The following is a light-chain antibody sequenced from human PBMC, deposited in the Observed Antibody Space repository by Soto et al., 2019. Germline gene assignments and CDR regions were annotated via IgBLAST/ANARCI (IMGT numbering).Light chain of an antibody. CDR3: QQYGRSPPLT. CDR1: QSVTNNY. Sequence: EIVLTQSPGTLSLSPGERATVSCRASQSVTNNYLAWYQQKPGQAPRLLIYAASNRVTGIPDRFSGSGSGTDFTLTISRLEPEDSAVYYGQQYGRSPPLTFGPGTKVYIK. V-gene: IGKV3-20*01. J-gene: IGKJ3*01. CDR2: AAS.